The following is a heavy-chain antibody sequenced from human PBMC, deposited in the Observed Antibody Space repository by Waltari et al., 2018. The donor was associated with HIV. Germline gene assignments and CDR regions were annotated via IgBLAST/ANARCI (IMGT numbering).Heavy chain of an antibody. CDR1: GYTFTSYD. V-gene: IGHV1-8*01. CDR2: MNPNSGNT. Sequence: QVPLVQSGAEVKKPGASVTVSCKASGYTFTSYDINSVRQATGRGLEWMGWMNPNSGNTGYAQKFQGRVTMTRNTSISTAYMELSSLRSEDTAVYYCARGVRLRLGELPDYWGQGTLVTVSS. CDR3: ARGVRLRLGELPDY. J-gene: IGHJ4*02. D-gene: IGHD3-16*01.